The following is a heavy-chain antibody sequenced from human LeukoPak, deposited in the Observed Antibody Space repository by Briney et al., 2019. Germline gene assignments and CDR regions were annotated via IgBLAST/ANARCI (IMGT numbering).Heavy chain of an antibody. CDR1: GFTFNSYR. V-gene: IGHV3-21*01. CDR3: ARDGSSWSNWLDP. Sequence: GGSLRLSCAASGFTFNSYRMNWVRQAPGKGLEWVSSISSSSSYIYYADSVKDRFTISRDNAKNTLYLLMNSLRAEDTAVYYCARDGSSWSNWLDPWGQGTLVTVSS. J-gene: IGHJ5*02. CDR2: ISSSSSYI. D-gene: IGHD6-13*01.